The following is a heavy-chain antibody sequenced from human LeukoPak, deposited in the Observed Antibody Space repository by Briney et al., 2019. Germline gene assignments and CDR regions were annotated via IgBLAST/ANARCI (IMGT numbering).Heavy chain of an antibody. CDR2: INPSGGST. CDR3: ARDRVPYGDYVGGLAY. J-gene: IGHJ4*02. CDR1: GYTFSNYY. V-gene: IGHV1-46*01. D-gene: IGHD4-17*01. Sequence: ASVKVSCKAFGYTFSNYYIHWVRQAPGQGLEWMGIINPSGGSTSYAQKFQGRVTMTRDTATSAVYMELRSLRSEDTAVYYCARDRVPYGDYVGGLAYWGQGTLVTVSS.